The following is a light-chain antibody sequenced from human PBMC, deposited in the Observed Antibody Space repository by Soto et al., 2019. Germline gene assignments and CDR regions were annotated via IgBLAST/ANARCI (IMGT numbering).Light chain of an antibody. J-gene: IGKJ1*01. CDR3: QHCYTTPRT. Sequence: DIQMTQSPSSLSASVGDRVTITCRASQSISTYLNWYQQKPGKAPELLIYAAFTLQSGVPSRFSGSGSGTDFTLTISSLQPEDFATYFCQHCYTTPRTFGQGTKVEIK. V-gene: IGKV1-39*01. CDR2: AAF. CDR1: QSISTY.